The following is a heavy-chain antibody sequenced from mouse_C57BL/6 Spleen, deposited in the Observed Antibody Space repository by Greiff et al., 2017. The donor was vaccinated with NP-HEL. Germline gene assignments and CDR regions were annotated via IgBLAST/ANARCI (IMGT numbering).Heavy chain of an antibody. D-gene: IGHD3-2*02. V-gene: IGHV1-64*01. CDR1: GYTFTSYW. CDR3: AREGGLRPPFYYAMDY. CDR2: IHPNSGST. J-gene: IGHJ4*01. Sequence: QVQLQQPGAELVKPGASVKLSCKASGYTFTSYWMHWVKQRPGQGLEWIGMIHPNSGSTNYNEKFKSKATLTVDKSSSTAYMQLSSLTSEDSAVYYCAREGGLRPPFYYAMDYWGQGTSVTVSS.